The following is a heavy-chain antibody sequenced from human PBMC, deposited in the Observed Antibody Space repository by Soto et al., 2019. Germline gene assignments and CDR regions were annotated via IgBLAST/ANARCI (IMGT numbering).Heavy chain of an antibody. CDR1: GFTFSSYG. D-gene: IGHD4-17*01. CDR3: AKDLGDYCVGDAFDI. Sequence: QVRLVESGGGVDQPGRSLRLSCAASGFTFSSYGMHWVRQAPGKGLEWVAVISYDGSNKYYADSVKGRFTISRDNSKNTLYLQMNSLRAEDTAVYYCAKDLGDYCVGDAFDIWGQGTMVTVSS. V-gene: IGHV3-30*18. J-gene: IGHJ3*02. CDR2: ISYDGSNK.